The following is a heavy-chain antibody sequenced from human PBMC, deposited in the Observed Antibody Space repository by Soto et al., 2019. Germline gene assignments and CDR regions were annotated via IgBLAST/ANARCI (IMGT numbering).Heavy chain of an antibody. CDR2: INPNSGGT. J-gene: IGHJ5*02. D-gene: IGHD2-15*01. CDR1: GYTFTGYY. V-gene: IGHV1-2*02. CDR3: ARPWGLGYCSGGSCYPNWFDP. Sequence: GASVKVSCKASGYTFTGYYMHWVRQAPGQGLEWMGWINPNSGGTNYAQKFQGRVTMTGDTSISTAYMELSRLRSDDTAVYYCARPWGLGYCSGGSCYPNWFDPWGQGTLVTVSS.